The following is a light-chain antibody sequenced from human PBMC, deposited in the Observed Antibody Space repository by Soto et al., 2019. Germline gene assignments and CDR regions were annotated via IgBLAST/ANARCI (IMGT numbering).Light chain of an antibody. J-gene: IGKJ1*01. CDR1: QSVSSSY. V-gene: IGKV3-20*01. CDR3: QQYGSSPPWT. CDR2: GAS. Sequence: EIVWTQSPGTLSLSPGERATLSCRASQSVSSSYLAWYQQKPGQAPRLLIYGASSRATGIPDRFSGSGSGTDITLTISRLEPEDFAVYYCQQYGSSPPWTVGEGIKVEIK.